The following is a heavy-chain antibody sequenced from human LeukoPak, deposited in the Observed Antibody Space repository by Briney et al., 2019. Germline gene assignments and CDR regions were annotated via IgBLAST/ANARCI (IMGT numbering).Heavy chain of an antibody. CDR2: SSAYNGNT. CDR3: ARDLGYYYDSSGYFAY. D-gene: IGHD3-22*01. J-gene: IGHJ4*02. CDR1: GYTVTSYG. Sequence: ASVKVSCKASGYTVTSYGISWVRQAPGQGREWVGWSSAYNGNTNYAQKLQGRVTMTTDTSTSTAYMELRSLRSDDTAVYYCARDLGYYYDSSGYFAYWGQGTLVTVSS. V-gene: IGHV1-18*01.